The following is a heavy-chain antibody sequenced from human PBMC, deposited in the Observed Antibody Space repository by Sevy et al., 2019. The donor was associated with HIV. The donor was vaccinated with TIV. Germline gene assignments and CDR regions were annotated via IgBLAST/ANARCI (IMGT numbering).Heavy chain of an antibody. CDR3: AKKMGGGSGMAFLVDY. CDR1: GFTFSNFA. Sequence: GGSLRLSCAASGFTFSNFAMGWVRQAPGKGLDWISVISGTGDYKYYADSVKGRFTIYTDNTKNTLSLQMNSLRAEDTAIFYCAKKMGGGSGMAFLVDYWGQGTLVTVSS. J-gene: IGHJ4*02. V-gene: IGHV3-23*01. CDR2: ISGTGDYK. D-gene: IGHD5-18*01.